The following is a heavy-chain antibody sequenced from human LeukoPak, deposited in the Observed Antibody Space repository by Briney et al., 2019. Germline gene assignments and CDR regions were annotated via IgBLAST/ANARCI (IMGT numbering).Heavy chain of an antibody. Sequence: GESLKISCKGSGYSFTSYWIGWVRQMPGKGLEWMGIIYPGDSDTRYSPSFQGQVTISADKSISTAYLQWSSLKASDTAMYYCARWGAITSPGSDYGMDVWGKETTVTVSS. CDR1: GYSFTSYW. V-gene: IGHV5-51*01. D-gene: IGHD1-26*01. J-gene: IGHJ6*04. CDR3: ARWGAITSPGSDYGMDV. CDR2: IYPGDSDT.